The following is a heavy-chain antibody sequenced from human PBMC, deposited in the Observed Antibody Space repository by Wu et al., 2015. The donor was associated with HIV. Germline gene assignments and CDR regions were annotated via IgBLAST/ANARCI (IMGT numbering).Heavy chain of an antibody. J-gene: IGHJ3*02. CDR3: TARPITGSAFDI. D-gene: IGHD1-20*01. V-gene: IGHV1-2*02. CDR1: GYSFTTYS. Sequence: QVQLVQSGAEVKKPGASVKVSCKASGYSFTTYSIYWVRQAPGQGPEWMGWINPNSGGTNYAQKFLGRVTMTRDTSINTAYMDLTRLTSDDTAMYYCTARPITGSAFDIWGQGTMVSVSS. CDR2: INPNSGGT.